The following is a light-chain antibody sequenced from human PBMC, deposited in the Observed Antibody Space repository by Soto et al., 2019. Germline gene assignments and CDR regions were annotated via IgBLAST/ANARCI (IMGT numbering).Light chain of an antibody. CDR2: HAS. CDR3: EQSYSVPLT. V-gene: IGKV1-39*01. CDR1: QTTSFF. J-gene: IGKJ1*01. Sequence: DIQMTQSPSSLPASVGDRVTITCRASQTTSFFLNWYQQKLGKAPELLIYHASTLQSGVPSTFSGSGSGTDFTLTSSSLPPEDFATYYCEQSYSVPLTCGQGTKVEIK.